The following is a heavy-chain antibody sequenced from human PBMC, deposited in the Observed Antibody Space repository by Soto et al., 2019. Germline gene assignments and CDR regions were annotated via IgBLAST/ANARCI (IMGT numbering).Heavy chain of an antibody. D-gene: IGHD3-16*02. CDR3: ARAVSYTYYDYVWGSYRYRSWFDP. CDR1: GYSISSGYY. Sequence: SETLSLTCAVSGYSISSGYYWGWIRQPPGKGLEWIGSIYHSGSTYYNPSLKSRVTISVDTPKNQFSLKLSSVTAADTAVYYCARAVSYTYYDYVWGSYRYRSWFDPRGQGTLVTVSS. CDR2: IYHSGST. V-gene: IGHV4-38-2*01. J-gene: IGHJ5*02.